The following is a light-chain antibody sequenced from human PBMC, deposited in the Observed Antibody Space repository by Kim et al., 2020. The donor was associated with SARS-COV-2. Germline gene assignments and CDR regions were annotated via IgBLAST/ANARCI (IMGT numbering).Light chain of an antibody. CDR2: GAS. V-gene: IGKV3-15*01. J-gene: IGKJ2*01. CDR3: QQYNDWPVT. CDR1: QSVNNN. Sequence: EIVMTQSPGTLSVSPGEGATLSCRASQSVNNNLAWYQQKPGQAPRLLIYGASTRATGIPARFTGSGSGTEFTLTIDDLQSEDLALYYCQQYNDWPVTFGRGTKLEI.